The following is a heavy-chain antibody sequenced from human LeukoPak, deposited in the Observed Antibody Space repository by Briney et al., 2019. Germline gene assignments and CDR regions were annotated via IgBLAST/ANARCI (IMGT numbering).Heavy chain of an antibody. CDR3: AKAAVYSRNWTPFDD. Sequence: GGSLRLSCAASGFTFSVYGMHWVRQAPGKGLEWVALLSGDETYIDYTDSVKGRFTISRDTSKNTLFLQMNSLRADDTAIYYCAKAAVYSRNWTPFDDWGQGTLVTVFS. V-gene: IGHV3-30*18. J-gene: IGHJ4*02. CDR2: LSGDETYI. D-gene: IGHD6-13*01. CDR1: GFTFSVYG.